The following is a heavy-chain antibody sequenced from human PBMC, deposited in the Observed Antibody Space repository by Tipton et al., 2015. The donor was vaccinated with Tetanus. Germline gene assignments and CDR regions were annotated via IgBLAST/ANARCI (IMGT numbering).Heavy chain of an antibody. J-gene: IGHJ5*02. CDR3: ATTMDNWFDP. CDR1: GGSISSGTFY. D-gene: IGHD3-10*01. Sequence: TLSLTCAVSGGSISSGTFYWNWIRQLPGKGLEWVGSIYSYNGNSFQNPSLKGRVTISLDTSKNQFSLKLSSVTAADTAVYYCATTMDNWFDPWGQGTLVTVSS. V-gene: IGHV4-39*01. CDR2: IYSYNGNS.